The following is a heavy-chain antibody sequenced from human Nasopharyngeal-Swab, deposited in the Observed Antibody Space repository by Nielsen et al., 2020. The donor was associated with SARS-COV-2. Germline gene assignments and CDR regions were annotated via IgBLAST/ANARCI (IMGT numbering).Heavy chain of an antibody. J-gene: IGHJ5*02. CDR3: ARHETINWFDP. V-gene: IGHV4-39*01. CDR1: GGSISSSSYY. Sequence: SETLSLTCTVSGGSISSSSYYWGWIRQPPGKGLEWIGSIYYSGSTYYNPSLKSRVTISVDTSKNQFSLKLSSVTAADTAVYYCARHETINWFDPWGQGTLVTVSS. D-gene: IGHD3-3*01. CDR2: IYYSGST.